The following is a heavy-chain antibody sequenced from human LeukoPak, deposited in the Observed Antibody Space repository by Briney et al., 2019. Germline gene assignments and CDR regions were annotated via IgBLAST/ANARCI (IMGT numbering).Heavy chain of an antibody. J-gene: IGHJ5*02. Sequence: SETLSLTCAVYGGSFSGYYWTWIRQPPGKGLEWIGEINHSGSTNYNPSLKSRVTILVNTYKNQFSLMLISGTAADAAAVYYWRGRVVTTKELDRWGQGTLVTVSS. D-gene: IGHD4-23*01. CDR3: WRGRVVTTKELDR. CDR1: GGSFSGYY. V-gene: IGHV4-34*01. CDR2: INHSGST.